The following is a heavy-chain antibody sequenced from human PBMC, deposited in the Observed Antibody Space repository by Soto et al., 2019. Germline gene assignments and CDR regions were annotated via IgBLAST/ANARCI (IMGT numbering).Heavy chain of an antibody. CDR2: ISGSGGST. V-gene: IGHV3-23*01. CDR1: GFTFSSYA. J-gene: IGHJ4*02. Sequence: GGSLRLSCAASGFTFSSYAMSWVRQAPGKGLEWVSAISGSGGSTYYADSVKGRFTISRDKSKNTLYLQMNSLRVEDTAVYYCAKGGYYSSTSCYGGDYWGQGTLVTVSS. D-gene: IGHD2-2*01. CDR3: AKGGYYSSTSCYGGDY.